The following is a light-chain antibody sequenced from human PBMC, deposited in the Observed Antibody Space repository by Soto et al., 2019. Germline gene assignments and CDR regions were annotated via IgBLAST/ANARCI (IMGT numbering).Light chain of an antibody. CDR3: QQHTNWPLT. Sequence: TQSPSSLSASVGDRVTITCRASQSISSFLAWYQQKPGQAPRLLIYDASNRATGIPARFSGSGSGTDFTLTISSLEPEDFAVYYCQQHTNWPLTFGGGTKVDIK. V-gene: IGKV3-11*01. J-gene: IGKJ4*01. CDR2: DAS. CDR1: QSISSF.